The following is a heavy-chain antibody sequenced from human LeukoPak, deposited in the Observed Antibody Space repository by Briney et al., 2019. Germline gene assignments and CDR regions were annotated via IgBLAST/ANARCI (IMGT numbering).Heavy chain of an antibody. CDR3: ARVQGCSGGTCYFHY. Sequence: GGSLRLSCAASVFTFSNYSMKWVRQAPGKGLEWVAVISYDGSNKYYADSVKGRFTISRDNSKNTLYLQMNSLRAEDTAVYYCARVQGCSGGTCYFHYWGQGTLVTVSS. V-gene: IGHV3-30*03. D-gene: IGHD2-15*01. CDR2: ISYDGSNK. CDR1: VFTFSNYS. J-gene: IGHJ4*02.